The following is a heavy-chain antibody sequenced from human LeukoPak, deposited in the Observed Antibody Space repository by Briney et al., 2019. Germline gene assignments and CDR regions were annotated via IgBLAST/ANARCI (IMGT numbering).Heavy chain of an antibody. V-gene: IGHV3-9*01. Sequence: GGSLRLSCAASGFTFDDYAMHWVRQAPGKGLEWVSGISWNSGSIGYADSVKGRFTISRDNAKNSLYLQMNSLRAEDTALYYCAKGLKYYYDSSGYTDDAFDIWGQGTMVTVSS. CDR3: AKGLKYYYDSSGYTDDAFDI. CDR2: ISWNSGSI. CDR1: GFTFDDYA. J-gene: IGHJ3*02. D-gene: IGHD3-22*01.